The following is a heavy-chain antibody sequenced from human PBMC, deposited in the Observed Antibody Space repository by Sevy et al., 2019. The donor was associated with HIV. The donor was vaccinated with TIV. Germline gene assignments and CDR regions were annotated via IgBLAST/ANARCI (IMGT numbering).Heavy chain of an antibody. D-gene: IGHD6-19*01. CDR2: INSDGSST. CDR1: GFTFSSYW. Sequence: GGSLRLSCAASGFTFSSYWMHWVRQAPGKGLVWVSRINSDGSSTSYAGSVKGGFTISRDNAKNTQYLQMNSLRAEGTAAYYYARVGQWLVRVGYYYYGMDVWGQGTTVTVSS. J-gene: IGHJ6*02. V-gene: IGHV3-74*01. CDR3: ARVGQWLVRVGYYYYGMDV.